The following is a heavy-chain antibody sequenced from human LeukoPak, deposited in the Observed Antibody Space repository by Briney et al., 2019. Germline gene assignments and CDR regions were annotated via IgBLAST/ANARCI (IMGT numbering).Heavy chain of an antibody. V-gene: IGHV3-53*01. Sequence: GGSLRLSCAASGFTLSGDYMSWVRQAPGKGLEWVSVIFGAGTTYYADSVKGRFTISRDNSKNTLYLQMNSLRAEDTAVYYCARAIQFGGYFDYWGQGTLVTVAS. CDR2: IFGAGTT. J-gene: IGHJ4*02. CDR3: ARAIQFGGYFDY. D-gene: IGHD2-15*01. CDR1: GFTLSGDY.